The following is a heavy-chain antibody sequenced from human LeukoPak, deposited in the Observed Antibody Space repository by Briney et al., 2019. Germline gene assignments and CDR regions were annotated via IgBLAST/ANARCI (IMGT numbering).Heavy chain of an antibody. CDR1: GFTFSSYS. V-gene: IGHV3-21*01. D-gene: IGHD6-19*01. CDR2: ISSGSGYI. J-gene: IGHJ1*01. CDR3: ARTLANSGWYMN. Sequence: GWSLRLSCAASGFTFSSYSMNWVRQAPGKGLESVSSISSGSGYIYYADSVKGRFTISRDNAKNSLYLQMNSLRAEDTAVYYCARTLANSGWYMNWGQGILVTVSS.